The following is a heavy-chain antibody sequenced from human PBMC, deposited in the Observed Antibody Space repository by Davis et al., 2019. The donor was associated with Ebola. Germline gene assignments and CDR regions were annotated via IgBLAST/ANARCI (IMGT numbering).Heavy chain of an antibody. Sequence: ASVKVSCKASGYTFTSYGISWVRQAPGQGLEWMGWISAYNGNTNYAQKLQGRVTITADESTSTAYMELSSLRSEDTAVYYCAREWLLYFDYWGQGTLVTVSS. D-gene: IGHD3-3*01. CDR1: GYTFTSYG. CDR3: AREWLLYFDY. CDR2: ISAYNGNT. J-gene: IGHJ4*02. V-gene: IGHV1-18*01.